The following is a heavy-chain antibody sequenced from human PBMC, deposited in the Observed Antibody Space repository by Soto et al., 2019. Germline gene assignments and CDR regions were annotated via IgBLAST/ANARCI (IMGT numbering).Heavy chain of an antibody. CDR1: GYTFRSYD. J-gene: IGHJ4*02. CDR3: ARAYGAGSFGF. Sequence: QVQLVQPGAEVKKPGASVKVSCTGSGYTFRSYDIHWVRQATGQGLEWMGWVNPNTGNTGYAQKFQGRVTMTRDMSKSSAYMEVNSLTSEDTAIYYCARAYGAGSFGFWGQGTLVSVSS. D-gene: IGHD3-10*01. CDR2: VNPNTGNT. V-gene: IGHV1-8*01.